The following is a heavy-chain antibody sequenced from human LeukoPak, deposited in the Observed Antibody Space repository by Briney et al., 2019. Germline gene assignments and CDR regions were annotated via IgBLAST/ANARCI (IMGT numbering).Heavy chain of an antibody. J-gene: IGHJ4*02. D-gene: IGHD2/OR15-2a*01. V-gene: IGHV4-61*05. Sequence: SETVSLTCTVSGDSISSSSYYWGWIRQPPGKGLEWIGYIYYSGSTNYNPSLKSRVTISVDTSKNQFSLKLSSVTAADTAVYYCARGFYYFDYWGQGTLVTVSS. CDR1: GDSISSSSYY. CDR2: IYYSGST. CDR3: ARGFYYFDY.